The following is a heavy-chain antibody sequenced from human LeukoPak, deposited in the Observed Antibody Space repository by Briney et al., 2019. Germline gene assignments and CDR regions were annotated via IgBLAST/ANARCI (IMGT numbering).Heavy chain of an antibody. D-gene: IGHD6-6*01. CDR3: ARDRQLNAFDI. Sequence: SETLSLTCTVSGGSISSYYWSWIRQPPGKGLEWIGYIYYSGSTYYNPSLKSRVTISVDTSKNQFSLKLSSVTAADTAVYYCARDRQLNAFDIWGQGTMVTVSS. CDR2: IYYSGST. CDR1: GGSISSYY. J-gene: IGHJ3*02. V-gene: IGHV4-59*12.